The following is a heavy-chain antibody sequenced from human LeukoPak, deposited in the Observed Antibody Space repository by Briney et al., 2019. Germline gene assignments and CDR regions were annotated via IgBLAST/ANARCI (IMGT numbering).Heavy chain of an antibody. V-gene: IGHV3-30-3*01. Sequence: GGPRRPSFAPPGFTFSSYVIHGARKPPGKGREGWAVLSYDGSNKYYADSVKGRFTISRDNSKNTLYLQMNSLRAEDTAVYYCARDLTTPTWFGELLPTRYWGQGTLVTVSS. CDR1: GFTFSSYV. CDR2: LSYDGSNK. D-gene: IGHD3-10*01. CDR3: ARDLTTPTWFGELLPTRY. J-gene: IGHJ4*02.